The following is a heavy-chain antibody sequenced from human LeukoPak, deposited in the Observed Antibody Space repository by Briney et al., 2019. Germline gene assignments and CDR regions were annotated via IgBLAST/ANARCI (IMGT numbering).Heavy chain of an antibody. Sequence: ASVKVSCKASGYTFTGYYMHWVRQAPGQGLEWMGRINPNSGGTNYAQKFQGRVTMTRDTSISTAYMELSSLRSEDTAVYYCARATPAGDYPPGGSFQHWGQGTLVTVSS. J-gene: IGHJ1*01. CDR3: ARATPAGDYPPGGSFQH. D-gene: IGHD4-17*01. CDR1: GYTFTGYY. V-gene: IGHV1-2*06. CDR2: INPNSGGT.